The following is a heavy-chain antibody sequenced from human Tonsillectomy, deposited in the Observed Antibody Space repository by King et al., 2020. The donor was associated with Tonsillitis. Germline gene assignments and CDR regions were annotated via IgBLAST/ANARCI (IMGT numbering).Heavy chain of an antibody. CDR1: GFTFSSYA. J-gene: IGHJ4*02. D-gene: IGHD2-15*01. CDR2: IIGIGGGP. Sequence: VQLVESGGGLVQPGGSLRLSCAASGFTFSSYAMSWVRQAPGKGLEWVSAIIGIGGGPYYADSVKGRFTISRDNSKNTLYLQMNSLRAEDTAVYYCARAIRYCSGGSCYFNYWGQGTLVTVSS. CDR3: ARAIRYCSGGSCYFNY. V-gene: IGHV3-23*04.